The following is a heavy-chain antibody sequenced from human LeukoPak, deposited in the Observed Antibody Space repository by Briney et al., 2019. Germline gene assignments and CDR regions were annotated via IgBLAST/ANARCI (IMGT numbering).Heavy chain of an antibody. J-gene: IGHJ4*02. CDR3: ARGRAGEDY. V-gene: IGHV1-18*01. Sequence: ASVKVSCKASGYSLTSYGISWVRQAPGQGLEWMGWISAYNGNTNYAQKFQGRVTMATDTSTSTAYMELRSLTSDDTAVYYCARGRAGEDYWGQGTLVTVSS. CDR2: ISAYNGNT. CDR1: GYSLTSYG. D-gene: IGHD3-16*01.